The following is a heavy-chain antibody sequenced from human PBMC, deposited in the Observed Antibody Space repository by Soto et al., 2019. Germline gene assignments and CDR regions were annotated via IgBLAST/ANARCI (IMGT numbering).Heavy chain of an antibody. Sequence: GSLRLSCVGSGFTFIGYSIACVRHSPLRCLEWVASISSRSTNIDYADSVKGRFTISRDNAKNLVSLQMSSLRGEDTALYYCAKFTEPGYSSIWYYFEYWGQGTPVTVSS. D-gene: IGHD6-19*01. J-gene: IGHJ4*02. CDR2: ISSRSTNI. V-gene: IGHV3-21*06. CDR1: GFTFIGYS. CDR3: AKFTEPGYSSIWYYFEY.